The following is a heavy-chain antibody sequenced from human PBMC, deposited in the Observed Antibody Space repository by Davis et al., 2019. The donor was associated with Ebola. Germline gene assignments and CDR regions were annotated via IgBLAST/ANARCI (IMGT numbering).Heavy chain of an antibody. CDR2: IYYSGST. Sequence: SETLSLTCTVSGGSISSYYWSWIRQPPGKGLEWIGYIYYSGSTNYNPSLKSRVTISVDTSKNQFSLKLSSVTAADTAVYYCARVKGRSSSTYYYYYGMDVWGQGTTVTVSS. CDR3: ARVKGRSSSTYYYYYGMDV. J-gene: IGHJ6*02. V-gene: IGHV4-59*08. CDR1: GGSISSYY. D-gene: IGHD6-6*01.